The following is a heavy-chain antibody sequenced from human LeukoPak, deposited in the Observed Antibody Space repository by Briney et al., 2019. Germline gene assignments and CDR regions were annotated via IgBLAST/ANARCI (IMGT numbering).Heavy chain of an antibody. CDR1: GGSISSSSYY. Sequence: SKTLSLTCSVSGGSISSSSYYWGWIRQPPGKGLEWIGSIYYSGSTYYNPSLKSRVTISVDTSKNQFSLKLSSVTAADTAVYYCARVLAAAGWFDPWGQGTLVTVSS. D-gene: IGHD2-15*01. J-gene: IGHJ5*02. V-gene: IGHV4-39*07. CDR3: ARVLAAAGWFDP. CDR2: IYYSGST.